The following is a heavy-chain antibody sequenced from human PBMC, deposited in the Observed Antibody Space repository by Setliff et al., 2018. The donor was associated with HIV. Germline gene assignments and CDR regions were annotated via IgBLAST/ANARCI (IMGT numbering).Heavy chain of an antibody. V-gene: IGHV4-59*01. CDR3: ATYSAGEGGRGH. Sequence: SETLSLTCSVSGDSIGAYHWSWIRQPPGRGLEWIGYIHSSGTTHYNPSLSSRVTISFDASKKYFSRKLTSVTAADTAMYYCATYSAGEGGRGHWGQGTLVTVSS. CDR2: IHSSGTT. J-gene: IGHJ4*02. D-gene: IGHD2-15*01. CDR1: GDSIGAYH.